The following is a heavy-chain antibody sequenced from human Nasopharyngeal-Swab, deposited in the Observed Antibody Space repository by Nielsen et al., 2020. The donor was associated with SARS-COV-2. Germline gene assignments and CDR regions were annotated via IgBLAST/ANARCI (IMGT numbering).Heavy chain of an antibody. J-gene: IGHJ3*02. V-gene: IGHV3-64D*06. D-gene: IGHD6-19*01. CDR3: ARVRSGHNGAGGAFDI. Sequence: WIRQPPGKGLEYVSAISSNGGSTYYADSVKGSFTISRDNSKNTLYLQMSSLRAEDTAVYYCARVRSGHNGAGGAFDIWGQGTMVTVSS. CDR2: ISSNGGST.